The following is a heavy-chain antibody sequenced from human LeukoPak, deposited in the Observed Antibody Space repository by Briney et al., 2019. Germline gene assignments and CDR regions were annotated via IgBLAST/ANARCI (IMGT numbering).Heavy chain of an antibody. CDR1: GFTFSSYW. Sequence: PGGSLRLSCAASGFTFSSYWMHWVRQAPGKGLVWVSRINSDGSSTSYADSVKGRFTISRDNAKNTLYLQMNSLRAEDTAVYYCARKARIAAAAEDDAFDIWGQGTMVTVSS. V-gene: IGHV3-74*01. CDR2: INSDGSST. J-gene: IGHJ3*02. CDR3: ARKARIAAAAEDDAFDI. D-gene: IGHD6-13*01.